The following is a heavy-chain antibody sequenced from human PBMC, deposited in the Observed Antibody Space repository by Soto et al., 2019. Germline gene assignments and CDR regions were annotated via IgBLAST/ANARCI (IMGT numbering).Heavy chain of an antibody. J-gene: IGHJ4*02. CDR3: AKTAYMTTAPTQRGCFDY. CDR2: ISYDGSIE. Sequence: GGSLRLSCSASGFTFDSYVMHWVRQAPGRGLEWVAVISYDGSIEYYADSVKGRFTISRDNSKSTLYLQMNSLRAEDTAVYYCAKTAYMTTAPTQRGCFDYWGQGTLVTVSS. V-gene: IGHV3-30*18. D-gene: IGHD4-17*01. CDR1: GFTFDSYV.